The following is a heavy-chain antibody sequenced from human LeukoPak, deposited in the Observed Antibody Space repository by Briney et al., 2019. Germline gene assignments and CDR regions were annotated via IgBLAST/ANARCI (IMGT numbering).Heavy chain of an antibody. V-gene: IGHV4-39*07. Sequence: SETLSLTCTVSGGSISSSSYYWGWIRQPPGKGLEWIGSIYYSGSTYYNPSLKSRVTISVDTSKNQFSLKLSSVTAADTAVYYCARKAVWSSSWYLMGAFDIWGQGTMVTVSS. D-gene: IGHD6-13*01. CDR3: ARKAVWSSSWYLMGAFDI. J-gene: IGHJ3*02. CDR1: GGSISSSSYY. CDR2: IYYSGST.